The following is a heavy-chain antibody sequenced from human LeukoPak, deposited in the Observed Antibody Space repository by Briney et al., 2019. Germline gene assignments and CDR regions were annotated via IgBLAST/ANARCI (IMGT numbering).Heavy chain of an antibody. V-gene: IGHV2-5*01. J-gene: IGHJ4*02. Sequence: SGPTLVNPTQTLTLTCTFSGFSLSTRGVGVGWIRQPPGKALEWLALIYWNDEKRIIPSLTSRLTLTKDTSKSQVVLTLTNMDPVDTATYFCAHPLEEQWLVAFDYWGQGTLVTVSS. CDR2: IYWNDEK. D-gene: IGHD6-19*01. CDR1: GFSLSTRGVG. CDR3: AHPLEEQWLVAFDY.